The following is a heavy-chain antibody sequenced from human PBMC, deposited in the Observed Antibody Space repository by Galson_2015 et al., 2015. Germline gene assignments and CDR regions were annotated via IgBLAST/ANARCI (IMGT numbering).Heavy chain of an antibody. D-gene: IGHD4-17*01. J-gene: IGHJ4*02. CDR3: ARAVPSGDYWDY. CDR2: IYHSGST. V-gene: IGHV4-4*02. CDR1: SISSSNW. Sequence: SISSSNWWSWVRQPPGKGLEWIGEIYHSGSTNYNPSLKSRVTISVDKSKNQFSLKLSSVTAADTAVYYCARAVPSGDYWDYWGQGTLVTVSS.